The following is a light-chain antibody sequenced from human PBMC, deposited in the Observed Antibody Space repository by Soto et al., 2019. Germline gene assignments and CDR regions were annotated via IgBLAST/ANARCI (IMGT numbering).Light chain of an antibody. J-gene: IGKJ4*01. CDR3: QQYDNPPLT. V-gene: IGKV1-33*01. Sequence: DIQMTQSPSSLSASVGDRITITCQASQDISNYLNWYQQKPGKAPKLLIYDASNLERAVPSRFSGSGSGTDFTFTISNLQAEDIATYYCQQYDNPPLTYGGGTKVEIK. CDR1: QDISNY. CDR2: DAS.